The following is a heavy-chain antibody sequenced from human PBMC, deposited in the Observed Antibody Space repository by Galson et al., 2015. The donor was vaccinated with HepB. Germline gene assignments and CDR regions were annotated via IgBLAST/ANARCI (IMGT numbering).Heavy chain of an antibody. Sequence: SLRLSCAASGFTFSSYGMHWVRQAPGEGLEWVAVIWYDGSNKYYADSVKGRFTISRDNSKNTLYLQMNSLRAEDTAVYYCAKDARGEMATITPWFDPWGQGTLVTVSS. CDR3: AKDARGEMATITPWFDP. D-gene: IGHD5-24*01. CDR1: GFTFSSYG. V-gene: IGHV3-33*06. CDR2: IWYDGSNK. J-gene: IGHJ5*02.